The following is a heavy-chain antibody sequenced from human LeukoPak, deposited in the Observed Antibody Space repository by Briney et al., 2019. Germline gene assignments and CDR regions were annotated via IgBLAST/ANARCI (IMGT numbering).Heavy chain of an antibody. V-gene: IGHV4-59*08. Sequence: SETLSLTCTVSGGSISSYYWSWIRQPPGKGLEWIGYIYYSGSTNYNPSLKSRVIISVDTSKNQFSLKLSSVTAADTAVYYCASFPVAGYFDYWGQGTLVTVSS. CDR2: IYYSGST. D-gene: IGHD6-19*01. CDR1: GGSISSYY. CDR3: ASFPVAGYFDY. J-gene: IGHJ4*02.